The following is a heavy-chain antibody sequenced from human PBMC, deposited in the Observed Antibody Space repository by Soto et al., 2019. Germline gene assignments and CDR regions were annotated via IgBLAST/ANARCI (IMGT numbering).Heavy chain of an antibody. CDR3: ARRVRYSGSPYYFDC. D-gene: IGHD5-12*01. CDR1: VGSFSGYY. V-gene: IGHV4-34*01. CDR2: INHSGST. Sequence: NPSETLSLTCAAYVGSFSGYYWSWIRQPPGKGLEWIGEINHSGSTNYNPSLKSRVTISVDTSKNQFSLKLSSVTAADTAVYYCARRVRYSGSPYYFDCWGQGTLVTSPQ. J-gene: IGHJ4*02.